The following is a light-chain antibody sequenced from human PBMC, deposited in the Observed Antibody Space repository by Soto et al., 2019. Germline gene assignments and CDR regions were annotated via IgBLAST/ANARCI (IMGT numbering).Light chain of an antibody. J-gene: IGKJ4*01. CDR2: AAS. CDR3: QQSYSTLT. V-gene: IGKV1-39*01. CDR1: QSISSY. Sequence: DIQMTQSPSSLSAFVGDRVTITCRASQSISSYLNWYQQKPGKAPKLLIYAASSLQSGVPSRFSASGSGTEFTLTISXLQPEDFATYYCQQSYSTLTFGGGTKVDIK.